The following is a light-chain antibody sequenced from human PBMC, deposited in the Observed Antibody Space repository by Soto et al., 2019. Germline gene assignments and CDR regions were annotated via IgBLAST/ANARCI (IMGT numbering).Light chain of an antibody. CDR2: DAS. CDR3: QQYNSYSHT. J-gene: IGKJ2*01. V-gene: IGKV1-5*01. CDR1: QSISSW. Sequence: GDRVTITCRASQSISSWLAWYQQKPGKAPKLLIYDASSLESGVPSRFSGGGSGTEFTLTISSLQPDDFATYYCQQYNSYSHTFGQGTKVDIK.